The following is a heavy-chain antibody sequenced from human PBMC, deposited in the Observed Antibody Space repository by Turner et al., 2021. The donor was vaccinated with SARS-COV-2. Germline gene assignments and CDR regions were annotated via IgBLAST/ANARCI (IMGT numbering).Heavy chain of an antibody. CDR2: IWYDGSNK. V-gene: IGHV3-33*01. CDR1: GFTVSGYG. D-gene: IGHD5-12*01. Sequence: QVQLVESGGGVVQPGRSLRLSCPPAGFTVSGYGMHWVRQAAGKGLEWVAVIWYDGSNKYYADSVKGRFTISRDNSKNTLYLQMNSLRAEDTAVYYCARDGGYSGYAYFDYWGQGTLVTVSS. CDR3: ARDGGYSGYAYFDY. J-gene: IGHJ4*02.